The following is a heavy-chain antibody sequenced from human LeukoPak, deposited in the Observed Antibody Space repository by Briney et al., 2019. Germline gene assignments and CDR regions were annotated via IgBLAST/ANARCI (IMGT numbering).Heavy chain of an antibody. CDR1: GGTFSSYA. CDR2: IIPIFGTA. CDR3: ASNGYCSSTSCSSPYYYMDV. J-gene: IGHJ6*03. V-gene: IGHV1-69*05. D-gene: IGHD2-2*01. Sequence: ASVKVSCKASGGTFSSYAISWVRQAPGQGLEWMGGIIPIFGTANYAQKFQGRVTITTDESTSTAYMELSSLRSEDTAVYYCASNGYCSSTSCSSPYYYMDVWGKGTTVTVSS.